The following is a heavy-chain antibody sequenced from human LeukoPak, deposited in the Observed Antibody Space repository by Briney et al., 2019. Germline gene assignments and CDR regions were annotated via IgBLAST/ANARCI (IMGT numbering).Heavy chain of an antibody. J-gene: IGHJ1*01. D-gene: IGHD3-22*01. CDR2: FDPEGGET. CDR3: ATDIPDYYYDSSGLQYFQH. CDR1: GYTLTELS. Sequence: ASVKVSCKVSGYTLTELSMHWVRQAPGKGLEWMGGFDPEGGETIYAQKFQGRVTMTEDTSTDTAYMELSSLRSEDTAVYYCATDIPDYYYDSSGLQYFQHWGQGTLVTVSS. V-gene: IGHV1-24*01.